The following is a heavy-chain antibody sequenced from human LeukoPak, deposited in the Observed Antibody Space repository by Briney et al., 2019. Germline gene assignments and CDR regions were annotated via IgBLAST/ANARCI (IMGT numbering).Heavy chain of an antibody. CDR3: AKSPSGRSRISRFDY. CDR1: GYTFTSYY. CDR2: INPSGGST. Sequence: GASVKVSCKASGYTFTSYYMHWVRQAPEQGLEWMGIINPSGGSTSYAQKFQGRVTMTRDTSTSTVYMELSSLRAEDTAMYYCAKSPSGRSRISRFDYWGQGILVTVSS. V-gene: IGHV1-46*01. J-gene: IGHJ4*02. D-gene: IGHD1-26*01.